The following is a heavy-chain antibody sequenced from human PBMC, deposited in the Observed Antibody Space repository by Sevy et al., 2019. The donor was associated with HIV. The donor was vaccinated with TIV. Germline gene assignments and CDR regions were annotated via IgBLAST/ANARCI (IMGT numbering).Heavy chain of an antibody. J-gene: IGHJ6*03. D-gene: IGHD1-20*01. CDR1: GYTLIELA. CDR2: FDPEDGET. CDR3: ATGGGITGTSDYYYYMDV. V-gene: IGHV1-24*01. Sequence: ASVKVSCKVSGYTLIELAMHWVRQAPGKGLEWMGGFDPEDGETTYAQKFQGRVTVTEDTSTDTAYMELSSLRSEDTAVYYCATGGGITGTSDYYYYMDVWGKGTTVTVSS.